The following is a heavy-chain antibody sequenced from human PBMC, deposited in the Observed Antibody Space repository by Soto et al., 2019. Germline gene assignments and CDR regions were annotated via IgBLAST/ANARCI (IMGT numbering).Heavy chain of an antibody. J-gene: IGHJ4*02. CDR3: AKDICAYSSGSCYFDY. Sequence: PGGSLRLSCAASGFTFSSYVMSWVRQAPGKGLEWVSTISDSASSTYHTDSVKGRFTISRDNSKNTLYLQMNSLRAEDTAIYYCAKDICAYSSGSCYFDYWGQGTLVTVSS. CDR1: GFTFSSYV. CDR2: ISDSASST. D-gene: IGHD6-19*01. V-gene: IGHV3-23*01.